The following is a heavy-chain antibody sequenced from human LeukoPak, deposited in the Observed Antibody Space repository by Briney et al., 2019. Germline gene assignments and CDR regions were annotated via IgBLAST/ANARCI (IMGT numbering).Heavy chain of an antibody. J-gene: IGHJ4*02. V-gene: IGHV1-69*04. CDR1: GGTFSSYA. D-gene: IGHD6-6*01. CDR2: IIPILGIA. Sequence: SVKVSCKASGGTFSSYAISWVRQAPGQGLEWMGRIIPILGIANYAQKFQGRVTITADKSTSTAYMELSSLRSEYTAVYYCARPGGDSSSTFDYWGQGTLVTVSS. CDR3: ARPGGDSSSTFDY.